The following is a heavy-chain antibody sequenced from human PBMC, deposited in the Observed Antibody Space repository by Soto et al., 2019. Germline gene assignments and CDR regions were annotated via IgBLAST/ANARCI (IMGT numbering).Heavy chain of an antibody. CDR2: ISAYNGNT. CDR1: GYTFTSYG. CDR3: ARADFPMIPSGDAFDI. D-gene: IGHD3-22*01. V-gene: IGHV1-18*01. Sequence: QVQLVQSGAEVKKPGASVKVSCKASGYTFTSYGISWVRQAPGQGLEWMGWISAYNGNTNYAQKLQGRVTMTTDTSTSEAYMELRSLRSDDTAVYYCARADFPMIPSGDAFDIWGQGTMVTVSS. J-gene: IGHJ3*02.